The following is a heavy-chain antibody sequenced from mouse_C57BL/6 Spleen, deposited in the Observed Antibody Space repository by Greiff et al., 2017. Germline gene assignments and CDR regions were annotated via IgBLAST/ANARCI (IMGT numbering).Heavy chain of an antibody. CDR1: GYTFTDHT. D-gene: IGHD3-2*02. CDR2: IYPIDGST. Sequence: QVQLKESDAELVKPGASVKISCKVSGYTFTDHTIHWMKQRPEQGLEWIGYIYPIDGSTKYNAKFKGKATLTADKSSSTAYMQLNSLTSEDSAVYFCARGQLRLPSLFDYWGQGTTLTVSS. CDR3: ARGQLRLPSLFDY. J-gene: IGHJ2*01. V-gene: IGHV1-78*01.